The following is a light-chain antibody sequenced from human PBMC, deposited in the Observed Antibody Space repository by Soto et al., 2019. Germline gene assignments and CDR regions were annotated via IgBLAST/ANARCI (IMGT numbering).Light chain of an antibody. V-gene: IGLV2-11*01. CDR2: DVS. CDR3: CSYGGGRTPLG. CDR1: RXDVGGYKY. J-gene: IGLJ2*01. Sequence: QSALTQPRSVSGSPGQSVAISCTGSRXDVGGYKYVSWYQQFPGKAPKLIIYDVSRRPSGVPDRFSGSKSGNTASLTISGLQAEDEGDYYCCSYGGGRTPLGFGGGTK.